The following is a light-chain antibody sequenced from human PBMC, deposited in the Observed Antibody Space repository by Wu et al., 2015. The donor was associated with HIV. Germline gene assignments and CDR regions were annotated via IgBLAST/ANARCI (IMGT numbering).Light chain of an antibody. CDR1: QSVISTY. J-gene: IGKJ1*01. Sequence: EVVLTQSPGTLSLSPGEGATLSCRASQSVISTYLAWYQQKPGQAPRLLIKGASARATGIPDRFSGSGSGTDFTLTISRLEPEDFAVYYCQQYGSSPQTFGQGTKVEIK. V-gene: IGKV3-20*01. CDR2: GAS. CDR3: QQYGSSPQT.